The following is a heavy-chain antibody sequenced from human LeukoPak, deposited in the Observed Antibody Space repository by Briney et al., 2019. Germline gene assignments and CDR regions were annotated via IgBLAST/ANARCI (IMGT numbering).Heavy chain of an antibody. CDR3: AIVEYSNYGPFDY. CDR2: INPNSGGT. D-gene: IGHD4-11*01. J-gene: IGHJ4*02. CDR1: GYTFTGYY. V-gene: IGHV1-2*02. Sequence: ASVKVSCKASGYTFTGYYMHWVRQAPGQGLEWRGWINPNSGGTNYAQKFQGRVTMTRDTSISTAYMELSRLRSDDTAVYYCAIVEYSNYGPFDYWGQGTLVTVSS.